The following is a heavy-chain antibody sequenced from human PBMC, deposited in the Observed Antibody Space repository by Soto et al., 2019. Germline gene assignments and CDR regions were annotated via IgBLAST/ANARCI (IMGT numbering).Heavy chain of an antibody. J-gene: IGHJ6*02. Sequence: GASVKVSCKASGGTFSSYAISWVRQAPGQGLEWMGGIIPIFGTANYAQKFQGRVTVTADKSTSTAYMELSSLRSEDTAVYYCASTARISYYYYGMDVWGQGTTGTVSS. V-gene: IGHV1-69*06. CDR1: GGTFSSYA. D-gene: IGHD2-15*01. CDR2: IIPIFGTA. CDR3: ASTARISYYYYGMDV.